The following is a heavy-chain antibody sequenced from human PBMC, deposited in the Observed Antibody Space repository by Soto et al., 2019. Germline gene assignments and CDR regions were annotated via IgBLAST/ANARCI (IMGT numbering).Heavy chain of an antibody. V-gene: IGHV4-59*08. Sequence: SXTLCLSCTVSGGTISSYYWSWIRQPPGKGLEWIGYIYYSGSTNYNPSLKSRVTISVDTSKNQFSLKLSSVTAADTAVYYCARRGRDGYNYLDYWGQGTLVTVSS. CDR2: IYYSGST. D-gene: IGHD5-12*01. CDR1: GGTISSYY. J-gene: IGHJ4*02. CDR3: ARRGRDGYNYLDY.